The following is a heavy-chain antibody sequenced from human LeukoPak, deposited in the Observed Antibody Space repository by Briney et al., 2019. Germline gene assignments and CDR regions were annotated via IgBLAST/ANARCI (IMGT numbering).Heavy chain of an antibody. J-gene: IGHJ5*02. CDR1: GYTFTSYG. CDR3: ARGPYGGVIDPYNWFDP. V-gene: IGHV1-18*01. Sequence: ASVKGSCKASGYTFTSYGISWVRQAPGQGLEWMGWISAYNGNTNYAQKLQGRVTMTTDTSTSTAYMELRSLRSDDTAVYYCARGPYGGVIDPYNWFDPWGQGTLVTVSS. CDR2: ISAYNGNT. D-gene: IGHD3-16*02.